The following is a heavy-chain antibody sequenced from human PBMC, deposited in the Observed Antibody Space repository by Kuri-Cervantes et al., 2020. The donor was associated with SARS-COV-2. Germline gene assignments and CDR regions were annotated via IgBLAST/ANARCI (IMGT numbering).Heavy chain of an antibody. Sequence: GESLKISCAASGFTFSSYAMSWVRQAPGKGLEWVANIKQDGSEKYYVDSVKGRFTISRDNAKNSLYLQMNSLRAEDTAVYYCARGGAARLSLPYYYYYGMDVWGQGTTVTVSS. V-gene: IGHV3-7*01. CDR3: ARGGAARLSLPYYYYYGMDV. D-gene: IGHD6-6*01. CDR1: GFTFSSYA. CDR2: IKQDGSEK. J-gene: IGHJ6*02.